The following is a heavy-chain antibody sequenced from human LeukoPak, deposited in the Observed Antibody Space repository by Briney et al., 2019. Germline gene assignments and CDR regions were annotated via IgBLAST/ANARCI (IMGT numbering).Heavy chain of an antibody. CDR2: ISYDGSNK. V-gene: IGHV3-30*18. CDR3: AKADSSWHYYYYYGMDV. Sequence: GGSLRLSYAASGFTFSSYGMHWVRQAPGKGLEWVAVISYDGSNKYYADSVKGRFTISRDNSKNTLYLQMNSLRAEDTAVYYCAKADSSWHYYYYYGMDVWGQGTTVTVSS. J-gene: IGHJ6*02. D-gene: IGHD6-13*01. CDR1: GFTFSSYG.